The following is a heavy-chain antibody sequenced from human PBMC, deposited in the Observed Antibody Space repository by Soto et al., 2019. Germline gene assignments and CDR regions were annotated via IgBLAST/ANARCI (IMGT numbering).Heavy chain of an antibody. J-gene: IGHJ4*02. Sequence: QVQLVESGGGGVQPGRSLRLSCAASGFVFNEYGMHWVRQAPGKGLEWVAVLWYDGSNKYYADSVRGRFTFSRDNSRNTMSLQMNSLRVEDTAMYYCARWGCSGSNCNLNQRSFDLWGQGTIVTVSS. V-gene: IGHV3-33*01. D-gene: IGHD2-15*01. CDR3: ARWGCSGSNCNLNQRSFDL. CDR2: LWYDGSNK. CDR1: GFVFNEYG.